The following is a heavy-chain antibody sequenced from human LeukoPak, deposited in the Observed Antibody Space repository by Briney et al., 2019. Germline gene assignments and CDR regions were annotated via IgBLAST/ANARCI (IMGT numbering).Heavy chain of an antibody. Sequence: SETLSLTCTVSGYSISSGYYWGWIRQPPGKGLEWIGSIYHSGSTYYNPSLKSRVTISVDTSKNQFSLKLSSVTAADTAVYYCATGTGTTSLFDYWGQGTLVTVSS. CDR1: GYSISSGYY. J-gene: IGHJ4*02. CDR3: ATGTGTTSLFDY. D-gene: IGHD1-1*01. CDR2: IYHSGST. V-gene: IGHV4-38-2*02.